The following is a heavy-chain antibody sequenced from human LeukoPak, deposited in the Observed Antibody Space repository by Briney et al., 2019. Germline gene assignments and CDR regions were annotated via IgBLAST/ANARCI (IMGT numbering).Heavy chain of an antibody. J-gene: IGHJ4*02. Sequence: ASVKVSCKASGYTLTSYSISWVRQAPGQGLEWMGWISAYNGNTDLAQKLQGRVTMTTDTSTSTAYMELSSLRSEDSAVYYCARWTTTYLDYWGQGTLVTVSS. D-gene: IGHD4-11*01. CDR1: GYTLTSYS. CDR3: ARWTTTYLDY. CDR2: ISAYNGNT. V-gene: IGHV1-18*01.